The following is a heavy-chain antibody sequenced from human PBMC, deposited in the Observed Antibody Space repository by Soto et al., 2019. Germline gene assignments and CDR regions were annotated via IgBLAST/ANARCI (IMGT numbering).Heavy chain of an antibody. V-gene: IGHV4-59*08. CDR2: IYYSGST. D-gene: IGHD5-12*01. CDR1: GGSISSYY. Sequence: SETLSLTCTVSGGSISSYYWSWIRQPPGKGLEWIGYIYYSGSTNYNPSLKSRVTISVDTSKNQFSLKLSSVTAADTAVYYCARRIRSGYDPIYYFDYWGQGTLVTVSS. CDR3: ARRIRSGYDPIYYFDY. J-gene: IGHJ4*02.